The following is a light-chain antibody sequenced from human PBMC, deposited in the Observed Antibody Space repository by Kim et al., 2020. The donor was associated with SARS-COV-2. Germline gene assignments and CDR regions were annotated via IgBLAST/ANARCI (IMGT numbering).Light chain of an antibody. CDR3: QSEDDTVVV. V-gene: IGLV6-57*02. CDR1: SGNIADYY. CDR2: QNN. J-gene: IGLJ2*01. Sequence: GKTVTISCTGSSGNIADYYVLWYQQRPASAPTTVIHQNNDRPSGVADRFSSAVEISSKSASFTFAGLKIEEAADYYCQSEDDTVVVFGGGTQLTVL.